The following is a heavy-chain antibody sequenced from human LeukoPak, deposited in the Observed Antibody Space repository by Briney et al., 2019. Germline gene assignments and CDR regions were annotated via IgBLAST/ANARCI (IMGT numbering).Heavy chain of an antibody. CDR1: GFTFSNYA. Sequence: GGSLRLSCAASGFTFSNYAVNWVRQAPGKGLEWVSAISGGSDFIYYAESMKGRFTISRDNSKSTVYLQMNSLRVEDTAIYYCAKVDDSSLSRARFAYWGPGTLVTVSS. D-gene: IGHD6-6*01. J-gene: IGHJ4*02. CDR2: ISGGSDFI. V-gene: IGHV3-23*01. CDR3: AKVDDSSLSRARFAY.